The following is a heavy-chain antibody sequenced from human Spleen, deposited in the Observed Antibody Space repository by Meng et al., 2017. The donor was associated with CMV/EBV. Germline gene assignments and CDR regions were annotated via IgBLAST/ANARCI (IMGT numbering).Heavy chain of an antibody. CDR2: IKQDESET. CDR3: ARGVATNWFHP. J-gene: IGHJ5*02. Sequence: LSLTCAASGFTFSIYWMSWVRQAPGKGLEWVANIKQDESETYYVDSVKGRFTISRDNAKNSLHLQMSSLRAEDTAVYYCARGVATNWFHPWGQGTLVTVSS. D-gene: IGHD5-12*01. V-gene: IGHV3-7*04. CDR1: GFTFSIYW.